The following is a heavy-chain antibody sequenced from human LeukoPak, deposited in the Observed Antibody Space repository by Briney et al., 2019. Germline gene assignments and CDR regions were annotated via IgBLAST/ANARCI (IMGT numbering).Heavy chain of an antibody. D-gene: IGHD5-18*01. CDR3: VREGSGYPDY. J-gene: IGHJ4*02. CDR1: GFSLTTYN. V-gene: IGHV3-48*02. CDR2: ISSGSSVI. Sequence: GGSLRLSCAASGFSLTTYNMNWVRQAPGKGLEWVSYISSGSSVIYYADSVKGRFTISRDNAKNSLYLQMNSLRDEDTAVYYCVREGSGYPDYWGQGTLVTVSS.